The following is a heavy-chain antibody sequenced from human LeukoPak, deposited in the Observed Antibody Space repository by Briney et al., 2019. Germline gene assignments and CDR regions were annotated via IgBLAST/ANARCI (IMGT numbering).Heavy chain of an antibody. V-gene: IGHV4-59*01. CDR1: GGSISTYY. CDR3: ARFAYCGGHCWYYFDY. D-gene: IGHD2-21*02. Sequence: SETLSLTCTVSGGSISTYYWNWIRQPPGKGLEWIGYIYHSGSTNYNPSLQSRVTISVDTSKNQFSLNLNSVTAADTAVYYCARFAYCGGHCWYYFDYWGQGSLVTVSS. J-gene: IGHJ4*02. CDR2: IYHSGST.